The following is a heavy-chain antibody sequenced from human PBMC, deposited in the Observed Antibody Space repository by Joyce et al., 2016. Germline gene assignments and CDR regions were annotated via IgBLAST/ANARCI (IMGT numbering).Heavy chain of an antibody. CDR2: ISSEESST. V-gene: IGHV3-74*01. CDR1: GFTFSSYW. D-gene: IGHD1-26*01. J-gene: IGHJ6*02. Sequence: EVQLVESGGGLVQPGGSLRLSCTASGFTFSSYWMHWVRQVSGKGLWWVSHISSEESSTSYADAVKGRFTISRDNAKNTLYLHMNSLRTEDTAVYYCARTGGSYYDYYYYGLDVWGQGTTVIVSS. CDR3: ARTGGSYYDYYYYGLDV.